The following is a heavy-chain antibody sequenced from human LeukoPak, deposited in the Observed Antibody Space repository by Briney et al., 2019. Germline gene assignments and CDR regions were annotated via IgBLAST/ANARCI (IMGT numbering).Heavy chain of an antibody. D-gene: IGHD3-3*01. V-gene: IGHV4-34*01. Sequence: SETLSLTCAAYGGSFSGYYWGWIRQPPGKGLEWIGNIYDSGSTYYNASLQSRVTISIDTSKNQFSLRLSSVTAADTAVYYCARQKTYYDFWSGYYPDAFDIWGQGTMVTVSS. CDR1: GGSFSGYY. J-gene: IGHJ3*02. CDR2: IYDSGST. CDR3: ARQKTYYDFWSGYYPDAFDI.